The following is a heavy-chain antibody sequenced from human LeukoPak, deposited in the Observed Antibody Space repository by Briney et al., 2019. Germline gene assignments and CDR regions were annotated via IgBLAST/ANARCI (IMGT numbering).Heavy chain of an antibody. CDR2: INKDATIT. D-gene: IGHD1-26*01. Sequence: GGSLRLSRAASSFSMNDFWMHWVRQGPGKGLEWVSRINKDATITTYADSVKGRFTVSRDDSKNTLYLQMNSLRAEDTAVYYCAKDWEVFDYWGQGTLVTVSS. V-gene: IGHV3-74*01. CDR1: SFSMNDFW. CDR3: AKDWEVFDY. J-gene: IGHJ4*02.